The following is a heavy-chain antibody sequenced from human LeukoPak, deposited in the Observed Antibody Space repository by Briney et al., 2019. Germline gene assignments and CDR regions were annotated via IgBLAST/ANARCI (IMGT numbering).Heavy chain of an antibody. CDR1: GGTISSYSYY. CDR3: ARGFIEDGYNVDY. Sequence: SETLSLTCTVSGGTISSYSYYWGWIRQPPGKGLEWIGSIYYSGSTYYNPSLKSRVTISVDTSKNQFSLKLSSVTAADTAVYYCARGFIEDGYNVDYWGQGTLVTVSS. V-gene: IGHV4-39*07. J-gene: IGHJ4*02. D-gene: IGHD5-24*01. CDR2: IYYSGST.